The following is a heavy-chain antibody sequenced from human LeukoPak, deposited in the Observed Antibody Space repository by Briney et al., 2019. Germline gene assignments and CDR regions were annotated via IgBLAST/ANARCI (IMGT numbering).Heavy chain of an antibody. Sequence: SETLSLTCTVSGDSISRYYWSGIRQPAGKGLEWIGRIYNGGIITYNPSLKSRVTMSIDTSNNQFSLRLRFVTAADTAVYYCARDSGTTGEVKFDPWGQGTLVTVSS. V-gene: IGHV4-4*07. J-gene: IGHJ5*02. CDR1: GDSISRYY. CDR2: IYNGGII. CDR3: ARDSGTTGEVKFDP. D-gene: IGHD3-10*01.